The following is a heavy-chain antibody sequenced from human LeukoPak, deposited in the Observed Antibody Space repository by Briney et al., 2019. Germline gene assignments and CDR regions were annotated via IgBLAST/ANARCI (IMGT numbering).Heavy chain of an antibody. Sequence: PSETLSLTCTVSGGSISSSSYYWGWIRQPPGKGLEWIGSIYYSGSTYYNPSLKSRVTISVDTSKNQFSLKLSSVTAADTAVYYCARDRGTYSSSWYGRNNWFDPWGQGTLVTVSS. V-gene: IGHV4-39*07. CDR3: ARDRGTYSSSWYGRNNWFDP. CDR1: GGSISSSSYY. J-gene: IGHJ5*02. D-gene: IGHD6-13*01. CDR2: IYYSGST.